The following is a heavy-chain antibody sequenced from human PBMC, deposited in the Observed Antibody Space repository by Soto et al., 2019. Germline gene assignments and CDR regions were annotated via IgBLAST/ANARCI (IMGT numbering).Heavy chain of an antibody. CDR2: IYYSGST. Sequence: TLSLTCIVSGGSISSGDYYWSWIRQPPGKGLEWIGYIYYSGSTYYNPSLKSRVTISVDTSKNQFSLKLSSVTAADTAVYYCARVLYYYDSSPAYYFDYWGQGTLVTVSS. CDR1: GGSISSGDYY. D-gene: IGHD3-22*01. J-gene: IGHJ4*02. V-gene: IGHV4-30-4*01. CDR3: ARVLYYYDSSPAYYFDY.